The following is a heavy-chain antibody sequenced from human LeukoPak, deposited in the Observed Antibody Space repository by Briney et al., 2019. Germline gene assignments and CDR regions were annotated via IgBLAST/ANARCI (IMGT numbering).Heavy chain of an antibody. CDR2: IYYSGST. Sequence: SETLYLTCTVPGGSISSGGYYWSCIRQHPGKRLAWIGYIYYSGSTYYNPSIKSRVTISVDTSKNQFSLKLSSVTAADTAVYYCARAGVRGVMGYYGMDVWGQGTTVTVSS. CDR3: ARAGVRGVMGYYGMDV. J-gene: IGHJ6*02. CDR1: GGSISSGGYY. D-gene: IGHD3-10*01. V-gene: IGHV4-31*03.